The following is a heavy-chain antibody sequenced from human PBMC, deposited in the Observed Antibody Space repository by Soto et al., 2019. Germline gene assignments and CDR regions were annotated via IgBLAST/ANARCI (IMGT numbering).Heavy chain of an antibody. J-gene: IGHJ4*02. Sequence: ASVKVSCKASGYTFTSYAMHWVRQAPGQRLEWMGWINAGNGNTKYSQKFQGRVTITRDTSASTAYMELSSLRSEDTAVYYCASFSYYDSSGYYYFFDYWGQGTLVTVSS. V-gene: IGHV1-3*01. CDR2: INAGNGNT. CDR3: ASFSYYDSSGYYYFFDY. CDR1: GYTFTSYA. D-gene: IGHD3-22*01.